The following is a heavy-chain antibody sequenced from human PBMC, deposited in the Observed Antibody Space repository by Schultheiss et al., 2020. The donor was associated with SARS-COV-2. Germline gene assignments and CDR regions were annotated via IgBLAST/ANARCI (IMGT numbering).Heavy chain of an antibody. CDR2: ISGSGGST. V-gene: IGHV3-23*01. J-gene: IGHJ6*02. CDR1: GFTFSSYA. D-gene: IGHD3-22*01. CDR3: APDLDSIGFYDVDGMDV. Sequence: GGSLRLSCAASGFTFSSYAMSWVRQAPGKGLEWVSAISGSGGSTYYADSVKGRFTISRDNSKNTLYLQMNSLRAEDTAVYYCAPDLDSIGFYDVDGMDVWGQGTTVTVSS.